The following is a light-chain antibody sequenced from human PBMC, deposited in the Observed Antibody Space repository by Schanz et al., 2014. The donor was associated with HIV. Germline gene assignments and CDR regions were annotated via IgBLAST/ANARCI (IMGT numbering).Light chain of an antibody. V-gene: IGLV1-44*01. Sequence: QSVLTQPPSASGTPGQRVTISCSGSSSSIGFNTINWYQHLPGTAPKLIMYNSYHRPSGVPDRFSGSSSGTSASLAISGLQSEDEGDYYCATWDDGLEDWVFGGGTKLTVL. CDR3: ATWDDGLEDWV. J-gene: IGLJ3*02. CDR2: NSY. CDR1: SSSIGFNT.